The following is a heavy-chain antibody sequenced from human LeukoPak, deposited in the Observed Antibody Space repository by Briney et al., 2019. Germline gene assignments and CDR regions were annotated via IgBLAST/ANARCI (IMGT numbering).Heavy chain of an antibody. Sequence: SETLSLTCTVSGGSISSSRYYWGWIRQPPGKGLEWIGSIYSSGSVYYNPSLKSRVTISLDTSKNQFSLKLSSVTAADTAVYYCSTRNILAWYFDLWGRGTLVTVSS. D-gene: IGHD3-9*01. J-gene: IGHJ2*01. CDR3: STRNILAWYFDL. V-gene: IGHV4-39*01. CDR1: GGSISSSRYY. CDR2: IYSSGSV.